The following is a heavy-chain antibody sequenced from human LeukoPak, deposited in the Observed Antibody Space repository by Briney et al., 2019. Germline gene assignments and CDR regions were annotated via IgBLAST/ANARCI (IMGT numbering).Heavy chain of an antibody. V-gene: IGHV1-69*11. J-gene: IGHJ3*02. CDR1: GGTFITFA. D-gene: IGHD5-12*01. CDR2: IIPILRQS. Sequence: SVKVSCKASGGTFITFAINWVRQAPGQGLEWMGRIIPILRQSNSAQKFQGTVSITADEFTNTAYMELSSLRSEDTAVYYCATGGAYADAFDIWGQGTMVTVSP. CDR3: ATGGAYADAFDI.